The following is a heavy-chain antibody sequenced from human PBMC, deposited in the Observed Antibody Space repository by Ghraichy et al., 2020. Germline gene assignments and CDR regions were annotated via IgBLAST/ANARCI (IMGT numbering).Heavy chain of an antibody. CDR2: IYYSGST. V-gene: IGHV4-39*01. Sequence: SETLSLTCTVSGGSISSSSYYWGWIRQPPGKGLEWIGSIYYSGSTYYNPSLKSRVTISVDTSKNQFSLKLSSVTAADTAVYYCARGITIFGVVARDNFDYWGQGTLVTVSS. J-gene: IGHJ4*02. D-gene: IGHD3-3*01. CDR1: GGSISSSSYY. CDR3: ARGITIFGVVARDNFDY.